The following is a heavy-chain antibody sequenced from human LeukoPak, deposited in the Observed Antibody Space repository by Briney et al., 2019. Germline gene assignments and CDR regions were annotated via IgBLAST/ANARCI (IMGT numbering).Heavy chain of an antibody. V-gene: IGHV3-66*01. CDR2: IYTGGNT. J-gene: IGHJ4*02. CDR3: ATISDLLYYFDS. Sequence: GGSLRLSCAASGFTVSSNYMSWVRQAPGKGLEWVSLIYTGGNTYYADSLKGRFTLSRDNSKNTVYLQMNSLRVEDTAMYYCATISDLLYYFDSWGQGTLVTVSS. CDR1: GFTVSSNY.